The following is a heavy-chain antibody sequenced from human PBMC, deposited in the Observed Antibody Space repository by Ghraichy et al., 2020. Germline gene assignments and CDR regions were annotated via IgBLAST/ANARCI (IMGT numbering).Heavy chain of an antibody. CDR3: ARHSAIYNPFDY. CDR1: GGSISSSSDY. CDR2: IYYSGST. D-gene: IGHD3-10*01. Sequence: SETLSLTCTVSGGSISSSSDYWGWIRQLPGKGLEWIGSIYYSGSTYYNPSLKSRVTISVDTSKNQFSLKLSSVTAADTAVYYCARHSAIYNPFDYWGQGTLVTVSS. V-gene: IGHV4-39*01. J-gene: IGHJ4*02.